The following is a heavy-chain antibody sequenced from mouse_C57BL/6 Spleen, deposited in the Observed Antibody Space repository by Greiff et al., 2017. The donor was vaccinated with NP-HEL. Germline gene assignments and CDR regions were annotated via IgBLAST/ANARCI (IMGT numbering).Heavy chain of an antibody. V-gene: IGHV7-1*01. CDR2: SRNKANDYTT. Sequence: EVMLVESGGGLVQSGRSLRLSCATSGFTFSDFYMEWVRQAPGKGLEWIAASRNKANDYTTEYSASVKGRFIVSRDTSQSILYLQMNALRAEDTAIYYCARDADDYGGFAYWGKGTLVTVSA. J-gene: IGHJ3*01. CDR1: GFTFSDFY. D-gene: IGHD2-4*01. CDR3: ARDADDYGGFAY.